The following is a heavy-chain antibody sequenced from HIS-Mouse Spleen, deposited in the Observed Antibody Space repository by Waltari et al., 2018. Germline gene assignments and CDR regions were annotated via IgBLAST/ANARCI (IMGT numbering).Heavy chain of an antibody. Sequence: QVQLVQSASAVKKPGASVKVPCKASVYTFPSYDINWMRQATGQGLEWMGWMNPNSGNTGYAQKFQGRVTMTRNTSISTAYMELSSLRSEDTAVYYCARGHDYSNYFDYWGQGTLVTVSS. CDR2: MNPNSGNT. J-gene: IGHJ4*02. V-gene: IGHV1-8*01. CDR1: VYTFPSYD. CDR3: ARGHDYSNYFDY. D-gene: IGHD4-4*01.